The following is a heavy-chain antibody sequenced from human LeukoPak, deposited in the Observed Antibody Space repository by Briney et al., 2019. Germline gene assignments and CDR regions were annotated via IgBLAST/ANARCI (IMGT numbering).Heavy chain of an antibody. CDR1: GGCLSGHF. V-gene: IGHV4-59*11. D-gene: IGHD3-9*01. CDR2: IHSSGST. Sequence: PSETLSLTCTVSGGCLSGHFWSWFRRPPGKGLENIGYIHSSGSTNYNPSYKSRVTVSLEMSKNQFSLSLSSVTAADTAVYYCARDPGDTDWYNFDFWGQGILVTVSS. CDR3: ARDPGDTDWYNFDF. J-gene: IGHJ4*02.